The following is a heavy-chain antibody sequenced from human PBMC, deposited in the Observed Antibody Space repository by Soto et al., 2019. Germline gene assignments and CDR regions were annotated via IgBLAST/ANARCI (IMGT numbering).Heavy chain of an antibody. CDR2: IYYSGST. J-gene: IGHJ3*02. CDR3: ARPPTASLDAFEI. Sequence: ASETLSLTCTVSGGSITSSSYYWGWIRQPPGKGLEWIGSIYYSGSTYYNPSLKSRVTISVDTSKSQFSLKLNSVTAADTSVYYCARPPTASLDAFEIWGQGTMVTVSS. CDR1: GGSITSSSYY. V-gene: IGHV4-39*01.